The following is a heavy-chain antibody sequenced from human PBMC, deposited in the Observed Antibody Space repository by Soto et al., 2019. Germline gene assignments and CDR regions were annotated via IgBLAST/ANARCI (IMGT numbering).Heavy chain of an antibody. D-gene: IGHD3-10*01. CDR2: ITSTSLYI. CDR1: GFTFNAPN. V-gene: IGHV3-21*01. J-gene: IGHJ6*02. CDR3: ARDGEQHLVLDYYYAMDV. Sequence: EVQLVESGGGLVKPGGSLRLSCAASGFTFNAPNMNWVRQAPGKGLEWVSSITSTSLYIYYTDSIKGRFTISRDNAKNSLYLQMDSLRAEDTAVYYCARDGEQHLVLDYYYAMDVWGQGTTVTVSS.